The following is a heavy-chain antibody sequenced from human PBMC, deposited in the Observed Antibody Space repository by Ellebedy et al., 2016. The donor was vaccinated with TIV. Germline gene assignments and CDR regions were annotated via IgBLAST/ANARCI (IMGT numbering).Heavy chain of an antibody. CDR1: GFTFSSYA. Sequence: GESLKISXAASGFTFSSYAMSWVRQAPGKGLEWVSAISGSGGTTYYTDSVKGRFTISRDNSKNTLYLQMNSLRAEDTAVYYCARDHCTNGVCEYDYWGQGTLVTVSS. CDR2: ISGSGGTT. D-gene: IGHD2-8*01. CDR3: ARDHCTNGVCEYDY. V-gene: IGHV3-23*01. J-gene: IGHJ4*02.